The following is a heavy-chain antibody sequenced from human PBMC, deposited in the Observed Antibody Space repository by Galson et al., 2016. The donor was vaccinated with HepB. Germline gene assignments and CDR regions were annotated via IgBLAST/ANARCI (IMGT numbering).Heavy chain of an antibody. CDR3: AGDEGDTYSSRSRGMDV. Sequence: SVKVSCKASGYSFTSYGISWVRQAPGQGLEWMGWVSPWNGNTNYEQKFQGRVTMTTDTSTNTAYVELRSLRSDDTAVYYCAGDEGDTYSSRSRGMDVWGQGATVTVSS. CDR1: GYSFTSYG. V-gene: IGHV1-18*01. CDR2: VSPWNGNT. D-gene: IGHD3-22*01. J-gene: IGHJ6*02.